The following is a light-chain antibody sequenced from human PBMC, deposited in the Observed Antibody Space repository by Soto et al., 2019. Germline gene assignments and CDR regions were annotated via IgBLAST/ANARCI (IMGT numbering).Light chain of an antibody. V-gene: IGLV2-23*02. CDR1: TSDVGSYDL. J-gene: IGLJ1*01. CDR3: CSYAGGRSPYV. Sequence: QSVLTQPASVSGSPGQSITISCTGTTSDVGSYDLVSWYQQHPGKAPKIMIYEVSKRPSGDSNRFSGSKSGNTASLTISGLQAEDEEDYYCCSYAGGRSPYVFGTGTKLTVL. CDR2: EVS.